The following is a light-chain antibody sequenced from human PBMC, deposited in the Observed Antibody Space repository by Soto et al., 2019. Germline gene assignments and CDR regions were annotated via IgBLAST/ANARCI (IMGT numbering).Light chain of an antibody. Sequence: DIQMTQSPSSLSASVGDRVTITCQASQDISNYLNWYQQKPGKAPKFLIYDASNLETGVPSRFSGSGSGTDFTLTISSLQPEDIATYYCQQYDNLRPLFTFGPGTKVDIK. V-gene: IGKV1-33*01. CDR3: QQYDNLRPLFT. J-gene: IGKJ3*01. CDR1: QDISNY. CDR2: DAS.